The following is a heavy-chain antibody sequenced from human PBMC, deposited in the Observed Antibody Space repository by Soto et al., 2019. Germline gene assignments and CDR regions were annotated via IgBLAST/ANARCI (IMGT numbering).Heavy chain of an antibody. CDR1: GASISTTNYY. V-gene: IGHV4-39*02. Sequence: LSPTCPVSGASISTTNYYWGWVRQPPGKGLDWIGNIYYGGTTYYNPSLKSRVTISVDTSKNRFSLKVNSLTAADTAVYYCATFGVPASPHTDFGFWGPATLGTVSS. J-gene: IGHJ4*02. D-gene: IGHD2-21*02. CDR3: ATFGVPASPHTDFGF. CDR2: IYYGGTT.